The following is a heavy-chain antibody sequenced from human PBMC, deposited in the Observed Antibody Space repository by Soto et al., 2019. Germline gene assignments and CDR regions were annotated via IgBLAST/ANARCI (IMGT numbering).Heavy chain of an antibody. CDR2: IYYSGST. CDR3: ARGGGYDSRNYYYYGMDV. Sequence: PSETLSLTCTVFGGSIISYYWSWLRQPPGKGLEWIGYIYYSGSTNYNPSLKSRVTISVDTSKNQFSLKLSSVTAADTAVYYCARGGGYDSRNYYYYGMDVWGQGTTVTVSS. V-gene: IGHV4-59*01. J-gene: IGHJ6*02. D-gene: IGHD5-12*01. CDR1: GGSIISYY.